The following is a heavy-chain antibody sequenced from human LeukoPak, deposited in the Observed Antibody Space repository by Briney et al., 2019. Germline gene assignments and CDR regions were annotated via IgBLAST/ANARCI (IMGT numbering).Heavy chain of an antibody. CDR3: ARARWLPAYYFDY. D-gene: IGHD2-2*01. CDR1: GGSISSGGYY. V-gene: IGHV4-31*11. CDR2: IYYSGST. Sequence: SETLSLTCAVSGGSISSGGYYWSWIRQHPGKGLEWIGYIYYSGSTYYNPSLKSRVTISVDTSKNQFSLKLSSVTAADTAVYYCARARWLPAYYFDYWGQGTLVTVSS. J-gene: IGHJ4*02.